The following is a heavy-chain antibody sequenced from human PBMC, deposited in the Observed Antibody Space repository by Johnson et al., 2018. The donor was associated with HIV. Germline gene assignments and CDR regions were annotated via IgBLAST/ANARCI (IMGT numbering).Heavy chain of an antibody. D-gene: IGHD6-6*01. J-gene: IGHJ3*02. Sequence: VQLVESGGGVVRPGGYLRLSCAASGFTFDDYGMSWVRQAPGKGLEWVSGINWNGGSTGYADSVKGRFTISRDNAKNSLYLQMNSLRAEDTALYYCARDDWEGSSSRAFDIWGQGTMVTVSS. V-gene: IGHV3-20*04. CDR3: ARDDWEGSSSRAFDI. CDR1: GFTFDDYG. CDR2: INWNGGST.